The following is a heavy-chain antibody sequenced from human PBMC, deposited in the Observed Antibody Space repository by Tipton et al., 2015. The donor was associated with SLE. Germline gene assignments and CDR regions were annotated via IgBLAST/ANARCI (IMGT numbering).Heavy chain of an antibody. V-gene: IGHV4-39*07. CDR3: ARARNYFGSGLNWFDS. D-gene: IGHD3-10*01. J-gene: IGHJ5*01. CDR2: IFKIGSP. CDR1: GGSISSNDYY. Sequence: LRLSCSVSGGSISSNDYYWGWIRQPPGKGLEWIGNIFKIGSPHYNPSLKSRVSLSVDTSKNQFSLKLSSVTAADTAVYFCARARNYFGSGLNWFDSWGQGTLVTVCS.